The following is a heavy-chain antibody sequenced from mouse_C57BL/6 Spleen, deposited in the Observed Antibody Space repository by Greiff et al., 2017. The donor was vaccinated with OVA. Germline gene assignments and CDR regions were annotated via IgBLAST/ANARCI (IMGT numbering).Heavy chain of an antibody. CDR3: ARSVPDY. V-gene: IGHV1-42*01. Sequence: EVQLQQSGPELVKPGASVKISCKASGYSFTGYYMNWVKQSPEKSLEWIGEINPSTGGTTYNQKFKAKATLTVDKSSSTAYMQLKSLTSEDSAVCYCARSVPDYWGQGTTLTVSS. J-gene: IGHJ2*01. CDR1: GYSFTGYY. CDR2: INPSTGGT.